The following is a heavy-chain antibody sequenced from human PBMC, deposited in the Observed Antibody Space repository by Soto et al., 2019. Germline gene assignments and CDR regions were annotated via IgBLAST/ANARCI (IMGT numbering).Heavy chain of an antibody. J-gene: IGHJ6*03. V-gene: IGHV3-33*01. CDR2: IWYDGSNK. CDR3: ARQYSNYDYYYYMDV. D-gene: IGHD4-4*01. CDR1: GFTFSSYG. Sequence: GGSLRLSCAASGFTFSSYGMHWVRQAPGKGLEWVAVIWYDGSNKYYADSVKGRFTISRDNSKNTLYLQMNSLRAEDTAVYYCARQYSNYDYYYYMDVWGKGTTVTVSS.